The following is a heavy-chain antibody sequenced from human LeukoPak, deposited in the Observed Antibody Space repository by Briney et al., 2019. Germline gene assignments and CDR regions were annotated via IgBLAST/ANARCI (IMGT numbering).Heavy chain of an antibody. CDR1: GFTFNKWW. CDR3: ARESGRFRFDS. CDR2: IKEDSSDK. J-gene: IGHJ5*01. V-gene: IGHV3-7*01. D-gene: IGHD3-3*01. Sequence: GGSPRLSCAASGFTFNKWWMNWVRQAPGKGLEWVANIKEDSSDKNYVDSMKGRFTISRDNAKNSLYLQMNSLTAEDTAVYYCARESGRFRFDSWGEGTLVTVSS.